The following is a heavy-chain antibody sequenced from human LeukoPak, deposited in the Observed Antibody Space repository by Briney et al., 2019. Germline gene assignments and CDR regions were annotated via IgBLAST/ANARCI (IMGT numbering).Heavy chain of an antibody. CDR3: ARQVSDYFYYYIDV. CDR1: GGSISSSGYY. Sequence: SETLSLTCSVSGGSISSSGYYWNWIRQPPGEGRERVGSIYYSGSTYYNSSLKSRVTISEDTSKNRFSLMLTSVTAADTAVYYCARQVSDYFYYYIDVWGEGTTVIVSS. V-gene: IGHV4-39*01. J-gene: IGHJ6*03. CDR2: IYYSGST.